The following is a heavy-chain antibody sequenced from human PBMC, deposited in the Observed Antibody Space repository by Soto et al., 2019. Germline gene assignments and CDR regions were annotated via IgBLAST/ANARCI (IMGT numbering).Heavy chain of an antibody. CDR1: GFSFRSDW. CDR3: SGGGGDVI. Sequence: EDQLVESGGGLVQPGGSLRLTCAVSGFSFRSDWMNWVRQAPGKGLEWVAHTNQDGSEKYYLDSVKGRFTIFRDNAKNSLCVQMNSLRAEDTAVDYCSGGGGDVIWGQGTLVTVSS. V-gene: IGHV3-7*04. CDR2: TNQDGSEK. J-gene: IGHJ4*02. D-gene: IGHD3-16*01.